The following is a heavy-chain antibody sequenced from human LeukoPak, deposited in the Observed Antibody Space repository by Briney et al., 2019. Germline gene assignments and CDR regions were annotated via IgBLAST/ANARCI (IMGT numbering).Heavy chain of an antibody. D-gene: IGHD2-15*01. V-gene: IGHV3-21*01. CDR3: ASSGLGYCSGGSCYGAFDI. Sequence: GGSLRLSCAASGFTVSSNYMSWVRQAPGKGLEWVSSISSSSSYIYYADSVKGRFTISRDNAKNSLYLQMNSLRAEDTAVYYCASSGLGYCSGGSCYGAFDIWGQGTMVTVSS. CDR1: GFTVSSNY. J-gene: IGHJ3*02. CDR2: ISSSSSYI.